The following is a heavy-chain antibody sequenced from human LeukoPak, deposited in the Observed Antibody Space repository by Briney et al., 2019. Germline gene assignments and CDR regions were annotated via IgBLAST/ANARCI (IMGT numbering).Heavy chain of an antibody. CDR1: GFTFNNYA. D-gene: IGHD2-8*01. V-gene: IGHV3-53*01. J-gene: IGHJ4*02. CDR2: IYSGGST. CDR3: ARSFGYCSNGICSFDY. Sequence: GGSLRLSCAASGFTFNNYAMSWVRQAPGKGLEWVSVIYSGGSTYYADSVKGRLTISRDNSKNTLYLQMNSLRAEDTAVYYCARSFGYCSNGICSFDYWGQGTLVTVSS.